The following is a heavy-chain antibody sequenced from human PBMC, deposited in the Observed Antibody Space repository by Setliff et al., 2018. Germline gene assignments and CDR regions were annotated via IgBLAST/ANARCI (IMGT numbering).Heavy chain of an antibody. CDR3: ARQRVVVGAPSWFDP. Sequence: TLSLTCDVSGYSISSDYYWGWIRQPPGRGLEWIGTIFYRGTTYYNLSLKSPVTISLDASKNQFSLTLASVTAADTAIYYCARQRVVVGAPSWFDPWGQGTLVTVSS. CDR1: GYSISSDYY. CDR2: IFYRGTT. J-gene: IGHJ5*02. D-gene: IGHD2-15*01. V-gene: IGHV4-38-2*01.